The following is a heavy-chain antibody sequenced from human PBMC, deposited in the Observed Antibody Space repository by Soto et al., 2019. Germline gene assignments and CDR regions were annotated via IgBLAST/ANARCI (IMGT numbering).Heavy chain of an antibody. D-gene: IGHD2-2*01. Sequence: GGSLRLSCAAAGFSFNTYSMNWVRQAPGKGLEWVSFISSRNSFIYYADSVRGRFTISRDNAKNSVFLQMNSLRVEDTAVYYCARDPAGSTRPYYYGMDVWGQGTTVTVSS. J-gene: IGHJ6*02. V-gene: IGHV3-21*01. CDR2: ISSRNSFI. CDR1: GFSFNTYS. CDR3: ARDPAGSTRPYYYGMDV.